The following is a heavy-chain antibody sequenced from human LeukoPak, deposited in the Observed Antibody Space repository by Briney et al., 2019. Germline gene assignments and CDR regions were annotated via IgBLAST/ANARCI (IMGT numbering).Heavy chain of an antibody. Sequence: SETLFLTCTVSGGSISSYYWSWIRQPAGKGLEWIGRIYTSGSTNYNPSLKSRVTMSVDTSKNQFSLKLSSVTAADTAVYYCASPITFGGVIAGNDAFDIWGQGTMVTVSS. CDR1: GGSISSYY. J-gene: IGHJ3*02. CDR3: ASPITFGGVIAGNDAFDI. V-gene: IGHV4-4*07. CDR2: IYTSGST. D-gene: IGHD3-16*02.